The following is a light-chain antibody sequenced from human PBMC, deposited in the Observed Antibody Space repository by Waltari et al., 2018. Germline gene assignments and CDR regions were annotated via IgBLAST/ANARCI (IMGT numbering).Light chain of an antibody. CDR1: SPNIGNNY. CDR2: ENN. CDR3: GTWDSSLSAGRV. V-gene: IGLV1-51*02. Sequence: QSVLTQPPSVSAAPGQKVTISCSGSSPNIGNNYVSWYQQLPGTAPKLLIHENNKRPPGIPDRFSVAQSGTSATLGITGRQTGDEADYYCGTWDSSLSAGRVFGGGTKLTVL. J-gene: IGLJ3*02.